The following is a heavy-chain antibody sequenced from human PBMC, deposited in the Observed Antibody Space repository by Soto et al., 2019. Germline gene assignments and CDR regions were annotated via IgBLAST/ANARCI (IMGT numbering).Heavy chain of an antibody. CDR3: ARHRGDCSSVTCSGTWYFDL. D-gene: IGHD2-2*01. Sequence: SETLSLTCIVSGGSVSSYYWSWIRQPPGKGLEWIGYIYHSGSIDFNPSLKTRVTTSVDTSKNQISLKLTSVTAADTAVYYCARHRGDCSSVTCSGTWYFDLWGRGTLVTVSS. V-gene: IGHV4-59*08. CDR2: IYHSGSI. J-gene: IGHJ2*01. CDR1: GGSVSSYY.